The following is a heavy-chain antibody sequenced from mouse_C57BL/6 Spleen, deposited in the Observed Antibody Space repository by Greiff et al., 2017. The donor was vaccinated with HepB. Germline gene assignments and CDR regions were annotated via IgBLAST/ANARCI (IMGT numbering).Heavy chain of an antibody. J-gene: IGHJ4*01. V-gene: IGHV1-26*01. Sequence: EVQLQQSGPELVKPGASVKISCKASGYTFTDYYMNWVKQSHGKSLEWIGDINPNNGGTSYNQKFKGKATLTVDKSSSTAYMELRSLTSEDSAVYYCARAPERDAMDYWGQGTLVTVSS. CDR3: ARAPERDAMDY. CDR1: GYTFTDYY. CDR2: INPNNGGT.